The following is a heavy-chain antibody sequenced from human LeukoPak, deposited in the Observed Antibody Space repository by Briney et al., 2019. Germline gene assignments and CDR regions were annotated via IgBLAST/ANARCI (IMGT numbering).Heavy chain of an antibody. CDR1: GGTFRSYA. CDR3: AREGIAVAGTRVLKAFDI. D-gene: IGHD6-19*01. V-gene: IGHV1-69*13. Sequence: SSVTVSCKASGGTFRSYAISWVRQAPGPGLESMGGIIPIFGTANYAQKFQGRVTITADESTSTAYMELSSLRLEDTAVYYCAREGIAVAGTRVLKAFDIWGQGTMVTVSS. CDR2: IIPIFGTA. J-gene: IGHJ3*02.